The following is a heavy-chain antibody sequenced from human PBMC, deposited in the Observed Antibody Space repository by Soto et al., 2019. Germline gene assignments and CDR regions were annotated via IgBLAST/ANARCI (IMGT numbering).Heavy chain of an antibody. V-gene: IGHV1-69*06. CDR2: IIPIFNST. J-gene: IGHJ4*02. CDR1: GYTFTSYG. Sequence: SVKVSCKASGYTFTSYGISWVRQAPGHGLEWLGRIIPIFNSTKYAQNFQGRVTITADKSTSTASLELSSLRSDDTAVYYCAREGRGKKAGYNGLVSLGYWGQGTLVTVSS. D-gene: IGHD2-2*02. CDR3: AREGRGKKAGYNGLVSLGY.